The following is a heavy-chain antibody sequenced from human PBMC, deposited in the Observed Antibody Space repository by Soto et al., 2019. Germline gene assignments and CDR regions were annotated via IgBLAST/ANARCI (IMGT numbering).Heavy chain of an antibody. CDR3: ARVPLYGSGSYYYYMDV. CDR2: MNPNSGNT. V-gene: IGHV1-8*01. CDR1: GYTFTSYD. Sequence: ASVKVSCKASGYTFTSYDINWVRQATGQGLEWMGWMNPNSGNTGYAQKFQGRVTMTRNTSISTVYMELSSLRSEDTAVYYCARVPLYGSGSYYYYMDVWGKGTTVTVSS. D-gene: IGHD3-10*01. J-gene: IGHJ6*03.